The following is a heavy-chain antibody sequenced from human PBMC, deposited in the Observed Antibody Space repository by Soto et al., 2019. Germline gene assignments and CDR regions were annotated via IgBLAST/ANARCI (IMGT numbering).Heavy chain of an antibody. D-gene: IGHD2-15*01. CDR1: GYTFTSYG. Sequence: GASVKVSCKASGYTFTSYGISWVRQAPGQGLEWMGWISAYNGNTNYAQKLQGRVTMTTDTSTSTAYMELRSLRSDDTAVYYCARDLVVVVAATLFKYYYGMDVWGQGTTVTVSS. CDR3: ARDLVVVVAATLFKYYYGMDV. V-gene: IGHV1-18*01. CDR2: ISAYNGNT. J-gene: IGHJ6*02.